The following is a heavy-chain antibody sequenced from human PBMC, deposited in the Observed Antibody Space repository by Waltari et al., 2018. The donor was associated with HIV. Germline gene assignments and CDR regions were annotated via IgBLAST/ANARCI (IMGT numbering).Heavy chain of an antibody. CDR2: ITAADGSA. D-gene: IGHD1-26*01. CDR1: GFILNDHY. V-gene: IGHV1-46*02. J-gene: IGHJ4*01. CDR3: ARAGLGGLIQDFDI. Sequence: QVQLIQPQIEMRKPGASVRLSCQASGFILNDHYIHWVRQGPRQRLEGVAVITAADGSASSAQKFQARLTLTRDSFLGIVHLDLMSLQSEDTAVYFCARAGLGGLIQDFDIWGRGTQLIVSS.